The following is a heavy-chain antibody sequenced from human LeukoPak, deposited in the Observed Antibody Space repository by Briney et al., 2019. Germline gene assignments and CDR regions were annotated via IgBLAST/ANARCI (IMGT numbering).Heavy chain of an antibody. CDR1: GFTFSSYG. D-gene: IGHD6-19*01. V-gene: IGHV3-33*01. CDR2: IWYDGSNK. Sequence: GRSLRLSCAASGFTFSSYGMHWVRQAPGKGLERMAVIWYDGSNKYYADSVKGRFTISRDNSKNTLYLQMNSLRAEDTAVYYCARYATSSGSRWLEPWGQGTLVTVSS. CDR3: ARYATSSGSRWLEP. J-gene: IGHJ5*02.